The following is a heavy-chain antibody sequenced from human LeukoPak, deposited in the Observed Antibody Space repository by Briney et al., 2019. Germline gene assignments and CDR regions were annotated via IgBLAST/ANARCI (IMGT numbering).Heavy chain of an antibody. CDR2: INPNSGGT. Sequence: ASVKVSCKASGYTFTGYYMHWVRQAPGQGLEWMGWINPNSGGTNYAQKFQGRVTMTRDTSISTAYMELSRLRSDDTAVYYCASTNYYDSSGYYWFFGYWGQGTLVTVSS. CDR1: GYTFTGYY. CDR3: ASTNYYDSSGYYWFFGY. D-gene: IGHD3-22*01. V-gene: IGHV1-2*02. J-gene: IGHJ4*02.